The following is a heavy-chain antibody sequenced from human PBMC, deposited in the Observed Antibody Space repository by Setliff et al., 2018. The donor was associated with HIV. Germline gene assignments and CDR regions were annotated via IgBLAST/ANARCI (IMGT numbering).Heavy chain of an antibody. CDR2: ISYSGST. Sequence: SETLSLTCAVYGGSFSGYYWTWIRQPPGKGLEWIGYISYSGSTNYNPSLRSRVTISVDTSKNQFSLKLSSVTAADTAVYYCARPMVPSRDDAFDIWGQGTMVTVSS. V-gene: IGHV4-59*08. J-gene: IGHJ3*02. CDR1: GGSFSGYY. D-gene: IGHD3-10*01. CDR3: ARPMVPSRDDAFDI.